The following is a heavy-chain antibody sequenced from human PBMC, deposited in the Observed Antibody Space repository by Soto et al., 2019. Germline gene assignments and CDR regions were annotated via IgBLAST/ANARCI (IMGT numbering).Heavy chain of an antibody. CDR3: AKEGGYDYNYYYGIDV. V-gene: IGHV3-23*01. J-gene: IGHJ6*02. D-gene: IGHD5-12*01. Sequence: GGSLRLSCAASGFTFSSYAMSWVRQAPGKGLEWVSAISGSGGSTYYADSVKGRFTISRDNSKNTLYLQMNSLRAEDTAVYYCAKEGGYDYNYYYGIDVWGQGTTVTVSS. CDR2: ISGSGGST. CDR1: GFTFSSYA.